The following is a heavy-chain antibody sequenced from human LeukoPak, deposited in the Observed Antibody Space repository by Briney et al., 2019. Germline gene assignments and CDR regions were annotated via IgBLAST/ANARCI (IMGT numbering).Heavy chain of an antibody. CDR1: GYTFTTYG. J-gene: IGHJ4*02. CDR3: ARVGYSYGYRRNDY. Sequence: ASVKVSCKASGYTFTTYGISWVRQATGQGLEWMGWMNPNSGDTGYAQKFQGRVTMTRNTSISTAYMELSSLRSEDTAVYYCARVGYSYGYRRNDYWGQGTLVTVSS. CDR2: MNPNSGDT. D-gene: IGHD5-18*01. V-gene: IGHV1-8*02.